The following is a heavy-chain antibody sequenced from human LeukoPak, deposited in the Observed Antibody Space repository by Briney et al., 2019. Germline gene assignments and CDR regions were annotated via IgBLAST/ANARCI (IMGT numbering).Heavy chain of an antibody. J-gene: IGHJ6*02. CDR3: ARARAVAGLYYYYGMDV. CDR2: MNPNSGNT. D-gene: IGHD6-19*01. CDR1: GYTFTSYD. V-gene: IGHV1-8*01. Sequence: GASVKVSCKASGYTFTSYDINWVRQATGQGLEWMGWMNPNSGNTGYAQKFQGRVTMTRNTSISTAYMELSSLRSEDTAVYYCARARAVAGLYYYYGMDVWGQGTTVTVSS.